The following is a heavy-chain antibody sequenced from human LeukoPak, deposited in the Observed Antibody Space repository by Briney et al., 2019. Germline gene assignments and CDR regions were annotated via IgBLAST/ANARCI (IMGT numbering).Heavy chain of an antibody. J-gene: IGHJ4*02. V-gene: IGHV1-69*06. CDR3: ARELGRTYYKDY. D-gene: IGHD3-10*01. Sequence: GASVKVSCKASGGTFSSYAISWVRQAPGQGLEWMGGIIPIFGTANYAQKFQGRVTITADKSTSTAYMELSSLRSDDTAVYYCARELGRTYYKDYWGQGTLVTVSS. CDR1: GGTFSSYA. CDR2: IIPIFGTA.